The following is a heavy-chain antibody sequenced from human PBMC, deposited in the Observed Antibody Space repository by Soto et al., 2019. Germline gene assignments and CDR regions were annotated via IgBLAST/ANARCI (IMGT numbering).Heavy chain of an antibody. J-gene: IGHJ4*02. D-gene: IGHD3-3*01. CDR1: GFTFSDYA. V-gene: IGHV3-23*01. CDR3: AKNDCYYTTCQVIDF. Sequence: EVQLLESGGGLVQPGSSLRLSCVASGFTFSDYAMSWVRQTPGKGLEWVSAISNVGDTTSYTDFVKGRFIISRDNSGNTLYLQMNSLRGDDTGGYYWAKNDCYYTTCQVIDFWGQGTLVPVSS. CDR2: ISNVGDTT.